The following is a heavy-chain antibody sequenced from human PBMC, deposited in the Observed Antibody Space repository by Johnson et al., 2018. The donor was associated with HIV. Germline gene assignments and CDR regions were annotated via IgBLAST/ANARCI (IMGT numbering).Heavy chain of an antibody. CDR1: GFTFDDYG. V-gene: IGHV3-20*04. Sequence: VQLVESGGGVVRPGGSLRLSCAASGFTFDDYGMIWVRQGPGKGLEWVSGINNDGGSTTYADSVKGRFTISRDNAKNTLYLQMNSLRAEDTAVYYCARERIGYSSSGDAFDLWGQETVVTVAS. D-gene: IGHD2-2*01. J-gene: IGHJ3*01. CDR3: ARERIGYSSSGDAFDL. CDR2: INNDGGST.